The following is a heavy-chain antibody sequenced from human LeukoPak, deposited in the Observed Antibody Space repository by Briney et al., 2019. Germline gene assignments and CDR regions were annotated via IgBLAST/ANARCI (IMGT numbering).Heavy chain of an antibody. CDR1: GGSISSYY. CDR2: IYYSGST. CDR3: ARDKMVIDY. D-gene: IGHD5-18*01. Sequence: PAETLCLTCTVSGGSISSYYWSWIRQPPGKGLEWIGYIYYSGSTNDNPSLKSRVTISVDTSKNQSTLKLSSVTAADTAVYYCARDKMVIDYCGQGTLVTVSS. J-gene: IGHJ4*02. V-gene: IGHV4-59*01.